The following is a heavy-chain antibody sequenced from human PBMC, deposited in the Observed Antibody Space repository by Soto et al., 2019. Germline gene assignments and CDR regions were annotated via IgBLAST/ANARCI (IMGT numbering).Heavy chain of an antibody. Sequence: GGSLRLSCAASGFTFSSYSMNWVRLAPGKGLEWVSYISSSSNTIYYADSVKGRFTISRDNAKNSLYLQMNSLRAEDTAVYYCARDLDDYIWGSYRSSWFDPWGQGTLVTVSS. D-gene: IGHD3-16*02. J-gene: IGHJ5*02. V-gene: IGHV3-48*01. CDR1: GFTFSSYS. CDR3: ARDLDDYIWGSYRSSWFDP. CDR2: ISSSSNTI.